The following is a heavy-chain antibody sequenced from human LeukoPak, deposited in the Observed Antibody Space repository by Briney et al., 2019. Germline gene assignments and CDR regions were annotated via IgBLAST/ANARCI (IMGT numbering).Heavy chain of an antibody. D-gene: IGHD3-10*01. CDR3: AKHSGPYYFDY. CDR2: IRGSGGST. CDR1: GFTFSSYG. J-gene: IGHJ4*02. V-gene: IGHV3-23*01. Sequence: PGGSLRLSCAASGFTFSSYGMHWVRQAPGKGLEWVSAIRGSGGSTYYADSVKGRFTISRDNSKNTLYLQMNSLRAEDTAVYYCAKHSGPYYFDYWGQGTLVTVSS.